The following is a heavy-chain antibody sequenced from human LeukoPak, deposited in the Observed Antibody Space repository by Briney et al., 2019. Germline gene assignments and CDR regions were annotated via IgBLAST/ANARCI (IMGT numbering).Heavy chain of an antibody. CDR3: ARVPLGPSGSYAVGELAFDP. D-gene: IGHD3-10*01. V-gene: IGHV4-4*02. Sequence: PSGTLSLTCAVSGGFISSSNWWSWVRQPPGKGLEWSGEIYHSGRTNYNPSLKSRVTISVDKSKNQFSLKLSSVTAADTAVYYCARVPLGPSGSYAVGELAFDPWGQGTLVTVSS. CDR1: GGFISSSNW. J-gene: IGHJ5*02. CDR2: IYHSGRT.